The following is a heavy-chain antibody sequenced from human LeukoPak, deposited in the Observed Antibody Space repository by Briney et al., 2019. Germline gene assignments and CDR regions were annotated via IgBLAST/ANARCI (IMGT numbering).Heavy chain of an antibody. D-gene: IGHD6-13*01. Sequence: PGRSLRLSCAASGFTFRSYGMHWVRQAQAKGLEWVPVISDDGRNKYYADSVKGRFTISRDDSKNTLHLQMNSLRAEDTAMYFCAKDRSRTWSFDYWGQGTLVTVSS. J-gene: IGHJ4*02. CDR1: GFTFRSYG. CDR3: AKDRSRTWSFDY. CDR2: ISDDGRNK. V-gene: IGHV3-30*18.